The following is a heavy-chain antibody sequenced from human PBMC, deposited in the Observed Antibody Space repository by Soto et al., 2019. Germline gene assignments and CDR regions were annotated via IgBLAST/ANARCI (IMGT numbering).Heavy chain of an antibody. CDR3: ARDRDTATIYDMDV. J-gene: IGHJ6*02. CDR1: GYTFTNYY. CDR2: VTPSGGGT. V-gene: IGHV1-46*01. Sequence: ASVKVSFKASGYTFTNYYMHWLRQAPGQGLECMGLVTPSGGGTSYPQNFKGRITMTRDTYKSTVYMELSSLRSEDTAVYYCARDRDTATIYDMDVWGPGTTVTVSS. D-gene: IGHD5-18*01.